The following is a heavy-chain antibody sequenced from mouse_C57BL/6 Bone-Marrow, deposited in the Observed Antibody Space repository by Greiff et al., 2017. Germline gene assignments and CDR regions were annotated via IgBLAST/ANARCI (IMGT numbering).Heavy chain of an antibody. J-gene: IGHJ3*01. CDR3: ARGGYYYDGAWFAY. Sequence: QVQLKQPGAELVKPGASVKMSCKASGYTFTSYWITWVKQRPGQGLEWIGDIYPGSGSTNYNEKFKSKATLTVDTSSRTAYMQLSGLTSEDSAVYYCARGGYYYDGAWFAYWGQGTLVTVAA. CDR2: IYPGSGST. V-gene: IGHV1-55*01. D-gene: IGHD1-1*01. CDR1: GYTFTSYW.